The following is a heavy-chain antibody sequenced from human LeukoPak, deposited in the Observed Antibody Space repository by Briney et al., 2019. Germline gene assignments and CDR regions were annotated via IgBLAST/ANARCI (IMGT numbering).Heavy chain of an antibody. J-gene: IGHJ3*02. CDR3: ARDDSSGFDAFDI. CDR2: IYYSGST. D-gene: IGHD3-22*01. CDR1: GGSISSGGYY. V-gene: IGHV4-31*03. Sequence: SETLSLTCTVSGGSISSGGYYWSWIRQHPGKGLEWIGYIYYSGSTYYNPSLKSRVTISVDTSKNQFSLKLSSVTAADTAVYYCARDDSSGFDAFDIWGQGTMVTVSS.